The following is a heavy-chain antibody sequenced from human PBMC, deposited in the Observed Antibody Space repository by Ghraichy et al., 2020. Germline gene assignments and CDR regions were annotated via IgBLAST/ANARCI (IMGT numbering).Heavy chain of an antibody. D-gene: IGHD1-26*01. CDR1: GFTFSSYG. V-gene: IGHV3-30*18. Sequence: GGSLRLSCAASGFTFSSYGMHWVRQAPGKGLEWVAVILYDGSNKYYADSVKGRFTISRDNSKNTLYLQMNSLRVEDTAEYFCAKGSSGSYNVDALDIWGQGTMVTVSS. CDR2: ILYDGSNK. CDR3: AKGSSGSYNVDALDI. J-gene: IGHJ3*02.